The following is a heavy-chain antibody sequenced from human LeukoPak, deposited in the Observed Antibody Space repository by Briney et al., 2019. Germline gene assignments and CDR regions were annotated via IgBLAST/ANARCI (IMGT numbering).Heavy chain of an antibody. D-gene: IGHD5-12*01. CDR3: ARERRVTTIPFYFYYYMDV. CDR2: IYYSGST. J-gene: IGHJ6*03. V-gene: IGHV4-39*02. Sequence: SSETLSLTCTVSGGSISSSSYYWGWIRQPPGKGLEWIGSIYYSGSTYYNPSLKSRVTISVDTSKNQFSLKLSSVTAADTAVYYCARERRVTTIPFYFYYYMDVWGKGTTVTVSS. CDR1: GGSISSSSYY.